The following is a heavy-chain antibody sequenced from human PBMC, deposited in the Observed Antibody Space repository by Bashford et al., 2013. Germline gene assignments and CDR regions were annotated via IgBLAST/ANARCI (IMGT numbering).Heavy chain of an antibody. CDR2: ISGDGGNT. CDR3: VRMEGNWLDP. V-gene: IGHV3-74*01. D-gene: IGHD3-3*01. J-gene: IGHJ5*02. CDR1: GFTFSSYW. Sequence: GGSLRLSCAASGFTFSSYWMHWVRQAPGEGLVWVSRISGDGGNTNYADSVKGRFSISRDNAKNTLYLQMNNLRAEDTAVYYCVRMEGNWLDPWGQGTLVTVSS.